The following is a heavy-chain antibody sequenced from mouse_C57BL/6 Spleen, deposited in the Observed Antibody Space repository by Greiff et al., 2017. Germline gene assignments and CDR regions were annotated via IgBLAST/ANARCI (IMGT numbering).Heavy chain of an antibody. CDR1: GYTFTSYW. CDR2: IDPSDSYT. Sequence: VQLQQPGAELVMPGASVKLSCKASGYTFTSYWMHWVKQRPGQGLEWIGEIDPSDSYTNYNQKFQGKSTLTVDKSSSTAYMQLSSLTSEDSAVYYCARYGYFSMDYWGQGTSVTVSS. V-gene: IGHV1-69*01. J-gene: IGHJ4*01. CDR3: ARYGYFSMDY. D-gene: IGHD1-1*01.